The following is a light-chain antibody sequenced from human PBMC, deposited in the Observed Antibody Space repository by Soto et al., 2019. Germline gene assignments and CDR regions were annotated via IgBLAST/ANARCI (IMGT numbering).Light chain of an antibody. Sequence: EIVWTQSPCTLSLPPGERATLSCRASQSGGSSYLGWYQQKPGQAPRLLIYDVSSRATGIPDRFSGSGSGTDFTRTILRLDPEDLAVYYFQHYVTSPATFGQGTKVEVK. CDR3: QHYVTSPAT. CDR1: QSGGSSY. J-gene: IGKJ1*01. CDR2: DVS. V-gene: IGKV3-20*01.